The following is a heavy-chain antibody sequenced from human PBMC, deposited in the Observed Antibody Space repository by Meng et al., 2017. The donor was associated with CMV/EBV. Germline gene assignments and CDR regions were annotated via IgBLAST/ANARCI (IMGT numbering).Heavy chain of an antibody. J-gene: IGHJ5*02. V-gene: IGHV4-30-4*08. CDR1: GGSISSGDYY. CDR3: ARGFTGVLLWFGESLGWFDP. Sequence: QPQGSVPVLSKPSQPLSLTFTASGGSISSGDYYWSWIRQPPGKGLEWIGYIYYSGSTYYNPSLKSRVTISVDTSKNQFSLKLSSVTTADTAVYYCARGFTGVLLWFGESLGWFDPWGQGTLVTVSS. CDR2: IYYSGST. D-gene: IGHD3-10*01.